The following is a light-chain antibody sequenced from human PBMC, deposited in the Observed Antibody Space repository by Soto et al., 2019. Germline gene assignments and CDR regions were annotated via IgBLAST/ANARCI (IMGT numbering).Light chain of an antibody. J-gene: IGLJ1*01. V-gene: IGLV1-44*01. CDR2: TNG. Sequence: QSVLTQPPSASGTPGQRITIACSGTRSNIGSNFLNCYRQLPGAAPNLLVHTNGQRPSGVADRFSGSKSGTSASLAISGLRSEDEADYFCALWDDSRHSYVFATGTKLTVL. CDR3: ALWDDSRHSYV. CDR1: RSNIGSNF.